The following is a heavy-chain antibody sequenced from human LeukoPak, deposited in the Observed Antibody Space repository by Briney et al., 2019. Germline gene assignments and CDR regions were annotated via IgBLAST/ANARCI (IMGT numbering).Heavy chain of an antibody. CDR3: MVYNWAEAPAFDL. CDR1: DYTFVNYW. Sequence: GESLKISCQAFDYTFVNYWIAWVRQVPGKGLEWMGIIYPADSETRYSPSFQGHVSISADDSSNVAYLEWKSLKVSDTARYYCMVYNWAEAPAFDLWGQGTMVTVSS. CDR2: IYPADSET. D-gene: IGHD1-1*01. V-gene: IGHV5-51*01. J-gene: IGHJ3*01.